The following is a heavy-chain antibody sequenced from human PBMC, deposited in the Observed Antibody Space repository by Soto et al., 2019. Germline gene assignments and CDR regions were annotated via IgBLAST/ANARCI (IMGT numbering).Heavy chain of an antibody. Sequence: EVQLLESGGGLVQPGGSLRLSCAASGFTFSSYAMSWVRQAPGKGLEWVSAISGSGGSTYYADSVKGRFTISRDNSKNTPYLQMNSLRAEDTAVYYCAKWGWELPYYFDYWGQGTLVTVSS. CDR3: AKWGWELPYYFDY. D-gene: IGHD1-26*01. V-gene: IGHV3-23*01. CDR2: ISGSGGST. J-gene: IGHJ4*02. CDR1: GFTFSSYA.